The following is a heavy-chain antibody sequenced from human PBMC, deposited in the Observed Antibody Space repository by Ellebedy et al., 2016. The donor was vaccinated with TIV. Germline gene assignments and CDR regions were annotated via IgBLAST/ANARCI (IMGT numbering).Heavy chain of an antibody. D-gene: IGHD3-9*01. CDR3: AGGTGYPSFDY. J-gene: IGHJ4*02. V-gene: IGHV3-74*01. CDR2: INRDGIST. CDR1: GFTFSSYW. Sequence: GESLKISCATSGFTFSSYWMHWVRQAPGKGLVWVSRINRDGISTIYADSVKGRFTISRDNAKNTLYLQMNTLRGEDTAVYFCAGGTGYPSFDYWGQGTLVTVSS.